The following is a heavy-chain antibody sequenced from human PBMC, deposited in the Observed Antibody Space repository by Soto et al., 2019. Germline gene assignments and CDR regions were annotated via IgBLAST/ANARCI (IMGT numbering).Heavy chain of an antibody. J-gene: IGHJ6*02. D-gene: IGHD1-1*01. CDR1: GYTFTSYD. V-gene: IGHV1-8*01. CDR2: MNPNSGNT. CDR3: ARERTGTTSMDV. Sequence: QVQLVQSGAEVKKPGASVKVSCKASGYTFTSYDINWVRQATGQGLEWMGWMNPNSGNTGYAQKFQGTVTMTMNTSISTAYMELSSLRSEDTAVYYCARERTGTTSMDVWGQGTTVTVSS.